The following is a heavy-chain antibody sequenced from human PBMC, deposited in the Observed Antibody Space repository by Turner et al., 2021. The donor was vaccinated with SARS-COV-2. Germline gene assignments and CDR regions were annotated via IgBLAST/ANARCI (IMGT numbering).Heavy chain of an antibody. CDR2: FDPEDAET. J-gene: IGHJ4*02. V-gene: IGHV1-24*01. CDR1: GYTLTELS. Sequence: QVQLVQSGAEVKKPGASVKVSCKVSGYTLTELSMHWVRQAPGKGLEWMGGFDPEDAETIYAQKFQGRVTMTEDTYTDTDYMELSSLRSEDTAVYYWATGYAYCGGDCSIDYWGQGTLVTVSS. D-gene: IGHD2-21*02. CDR3: ATGYAYCGGDCSIDY.